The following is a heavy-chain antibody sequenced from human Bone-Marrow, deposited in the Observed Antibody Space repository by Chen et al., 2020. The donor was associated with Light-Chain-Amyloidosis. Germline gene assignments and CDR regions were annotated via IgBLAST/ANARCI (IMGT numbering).Heavy chain of an antibody. J-gene: IGHJ4*02. CDR3: ARRRDGYNFDY. Sequence: EVQLEQSGPEVKKPGESLKISCKGSGYTFPNYWIGWVRQMPGKGLEWMGVIYPDDSDAKYSPSFAGPVTTSADKSITTASPQWRSLKASDTAMYYCARRRDGYNFDYWGQGTLVTVSS. CDR2: IYPDDSDA. CDR1: GYTFPNYW. D-gene: IGHD5-12*01. V-gene: IGHV5-51*01.